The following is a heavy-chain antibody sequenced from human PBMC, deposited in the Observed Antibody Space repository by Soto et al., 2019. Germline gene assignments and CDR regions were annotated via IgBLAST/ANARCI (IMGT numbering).Heavy chain of an antibody. CDR2: IIPILGIA. CDR3: ARDATMVRGVMPAFDI. J-gene: IGHJ3*02. Sequence: QVQLVQSGAEVKKPGSSVKVSCKASGGTFSSYTXSXXXXXXXXXXXXXGRIIPILGIANYAQQFQGRVTITADKSTSTAYMELSSLRSEDTAVYYCARDATMVRGVMPAFDIWGQGTMVTVSS. CDR1: GGTFSSYT. V-gene: IGHV1-69*08. D-gene: IGHD3-10*01.